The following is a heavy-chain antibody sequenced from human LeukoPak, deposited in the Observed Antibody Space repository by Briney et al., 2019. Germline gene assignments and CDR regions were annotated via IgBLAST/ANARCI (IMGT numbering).Heavy chain of an antibody. CDR2: ISYDGSNK. Sequence: GGSLRLSRAASGFTFSSYGMHWVRQAPGKGLEWVAVISYDGSNKYYADSVKGRFTISRDNSKNTLYLQMNSLRAEDTAVYYCARGEKTYYDAGYWGQGTLVTVSS. D-gene: IGHD3-22*01. V-gene: IGHV3-30*03. CDR1: GFTFSSYG. J-gene: IGHJ4*02. CDR3: ARGEKTYYDAGY.